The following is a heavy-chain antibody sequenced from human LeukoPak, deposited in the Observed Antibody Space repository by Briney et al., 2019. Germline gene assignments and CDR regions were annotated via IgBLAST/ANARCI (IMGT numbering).Heavy chain of an antibody. CDR2: INRDGSGK. CDR1: GFTLSTSW. V-gene: IGHV3-7*04. CDR3: ARVRTGTTNWFDG. Sequence: PGESLRLSCAASGFTLSTSWMCWGRAAPGKGLGWGATINRDGSGKYYLDSVRGRFTISRDNGKNSLYLQMNSLRAEDTAVYYCARVRTGTTNWFDGRGQGTLVSASS. D-gene: IGHD1-1*01. J-gene: IGHJ5*02.